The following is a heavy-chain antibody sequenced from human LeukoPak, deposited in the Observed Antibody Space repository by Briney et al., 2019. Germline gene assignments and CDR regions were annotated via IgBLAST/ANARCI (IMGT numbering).Heavy chain of an antibody. CDR3: ARHPRSSRGYFDY. CDR2: IYYSGST. CDR1: GGSISSYY. J-gene: IGHJ4*02. Sequence: KPSETLSLTCTVSGGSISSYYWSWIRQPPGKGLEWIGYIYYSGSTNYNPSLKSRVTISVDTSKNQFSLKLSSVTAADTAVYYCARHPRSSRGYFDYWGQGTLVTVSS. V-gene: IGHV4-59*08. D-gene: IGHD6-13*01.